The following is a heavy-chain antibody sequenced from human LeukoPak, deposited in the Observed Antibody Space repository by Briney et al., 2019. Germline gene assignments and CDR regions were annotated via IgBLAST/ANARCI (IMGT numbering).Heavy chain of an antibody. D-gene: IGHD3-3*01. J-gene: IGHJ5*02. Sequence: PSETLSLTCTVSGGSISSYYWSWIRQPPGKGLEWIGYIYYSGSTNYNPSLKSRVTISVDTSKNQFSLKLSSVTAADTAVYYCARDRVLRFLEWLPPLDPWGQGTLVTVSS. CDR2: IYYSGST. CDR3: ARDRVLRFLEWLPPLDP. V-gene: IGHV4-59*12. CDR1: GGSISSYY.